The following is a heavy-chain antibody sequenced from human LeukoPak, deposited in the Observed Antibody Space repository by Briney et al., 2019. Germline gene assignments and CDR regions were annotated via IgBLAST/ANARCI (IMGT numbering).Heavy chain of an antibody. CDR3: ARSRPHLTGNWFDP. Sequence: SETLSLTCTVSGGSISSRDYYWNWVRQPPGKGLEWIGYIYYSGSTYYNPSLKSRVTISLDTSKNQFSLKLSSVTAADTAVYYCARSRPHLTGNWFDPWGQGTLVTVSS. J-gene: IGHJ5*02. V-gene: IGHV4-30-4*01. CDR2: IYYSGST. D-gene: IGHD1-14*01. CDR1: GGSISSRDYY.